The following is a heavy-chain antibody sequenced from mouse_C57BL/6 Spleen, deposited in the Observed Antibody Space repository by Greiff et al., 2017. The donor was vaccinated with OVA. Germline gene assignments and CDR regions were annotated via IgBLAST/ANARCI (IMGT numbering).Heavy chain of an antibody. CDR3: AGRVYSKSAYYYAMDY. V-gene: IGHV1-72*01. CDR1: GYTFTSYW. Sequence: QVQLQQPGAELVKPGASVKLSCKASGYTFTSYWMHWVKQRPGRGLEWIGRLDPNSGGNKYNEKFKSKATLTVDKPSSTAYMHLSSLTSEDSAVYKCAGRVYSKSAYYYAMDYWGQGTSVTVSS. J-gene: IGHJ4*01. CDR2: LDPNSGGN. D-gene: IGHD2-5*01.